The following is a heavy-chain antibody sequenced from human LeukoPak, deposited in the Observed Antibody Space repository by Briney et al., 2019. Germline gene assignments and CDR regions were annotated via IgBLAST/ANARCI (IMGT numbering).Heavy chain of an antibody. J-gene: IGHJ4*02. CDR1: GFPFSSYN. V-gene: IGHV3-30*02. Sequence: GESLRLSCAASGFPFSSYNIHWVRQAPGKGLEWVAFIRYDGSNKYYADSVKGRFTISRDNSKNTLYLQMNSLRAEDTAVYYCAKDRTGDYAFDYWGQGTLVTVSS. D-gene: IGHD1-1*01. CDR2: IRYDGSNK. CDR3: AKDRTGDYAFDY.